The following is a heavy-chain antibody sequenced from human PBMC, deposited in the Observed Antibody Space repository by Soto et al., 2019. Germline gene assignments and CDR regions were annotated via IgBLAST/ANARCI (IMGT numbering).Heavy chain of an antibody. CDR2: MNPNSGNT. V-gene: IGHV1-8*01. CDR1: GDTFTNYD. CDR3: ARGRNGIDV. Sequence: QMQLVQSGAEVKKPGASVKVSCKASGDTFTNYDINWVRQATGQGLEWMGRMNPNSGNTGYAQKFQGRVTMTRNTSITTAYMELSSLSSEDTAVYYCARGRNGIDVWGQGTTVTVSS. J-gene: IGHJ6*02.